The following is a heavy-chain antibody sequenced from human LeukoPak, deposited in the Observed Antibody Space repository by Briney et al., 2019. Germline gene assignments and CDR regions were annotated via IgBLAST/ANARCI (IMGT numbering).Heavy chain of an antibody. CDR3: ARDQDYYDSSGYGY. V-gene: IGHV3-48*02. CDR2: ISSSSSTI. CDR1: GFTFSSYS. J-gene: IGHJ4*02. D-gene: IGHD3-22*01. Sequence: GGSLRLSCAASGFTFSSYSMNRVPEAPGKGLERVSYISSSSSTIYYADSVKGRFTISRDNAKNSLYLQMNSRRDEDTAVYYCARDQDYYDSSGYGYWGQGTRVTVSS.